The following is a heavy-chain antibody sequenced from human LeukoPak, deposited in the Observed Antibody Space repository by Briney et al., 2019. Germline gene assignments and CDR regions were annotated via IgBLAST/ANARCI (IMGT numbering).Heavy chain of an antibody. J-gene: IGHJ4*02. CDR3: ASGYFVHTFDF. V-gene: IGHV4-59*08. CDR1: GGSISSYY. CDR2: IYYSGST. D-gene: IGHD2-2*03. Sequence: KASETLSLTCTVSGGSISSYYWSWIRQPPGKGLEWIGYIYYSGSTNYNPSLKSRVTISVDTSKNQFSLKLTSVTAADTAIFYCASGYFVHTFDFWGQGTLGTVSS.